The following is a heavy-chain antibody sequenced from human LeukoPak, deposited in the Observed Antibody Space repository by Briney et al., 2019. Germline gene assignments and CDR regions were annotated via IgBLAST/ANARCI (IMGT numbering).Heavy chain of an antibody. J-gene: IGHJ6*04. D-gene: IGHD3-9*01. Sequence: SETLSLTCAVYGGSFSGYYWSWIRQPPGKGLEWIGEINHSGSTNYNPSLKCRVTISVDTSKNQFSLKLSSVTAADTAVYYCASRYFDWLSPIYYYYGMDVWGKGTTVTVSS. CDR1: GGSFSGYY. CDR2: INHSGST. CDR3: ASRYFDWLSPIYYYYGMDV. V-gene: IGHV4-34*01.